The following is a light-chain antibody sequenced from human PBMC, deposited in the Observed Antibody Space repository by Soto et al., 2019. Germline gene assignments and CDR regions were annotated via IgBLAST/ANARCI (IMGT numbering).Light chain of an antibody. J-gene: IGKJ3*01. Sequence: DILMTQSPSSLSASVGARVTVTCRAGQSISRYLNWYQQRPGKAPNLLIYSASSLQTGVPSRFSGSGAGTDFTLTITNLQPEDFATYCCQQSYNGPFTFGPGTKVDL. CDR1: QSISRY. CDR2: SAS. V-gene: IGKV1-39*01. CDR3: QQSYNGPFT.